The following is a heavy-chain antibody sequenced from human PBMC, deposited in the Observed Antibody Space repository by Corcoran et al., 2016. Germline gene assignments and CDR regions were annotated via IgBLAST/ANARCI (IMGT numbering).Heavy chain of an antibody. Sequence: EVQLVESGGGLVKPGRSLRLSCTASGFPFGDYAMSWFRQAPGKGLEWVGFIRSKAYGGTTEYAASVKGRFTISRDDSKSIAYLQMNSMKTEDTAVYYCTREINEGKGSGSYGMDVWGQGTTVTVSS. D-gene: IGHD3-10*01. CDR2: IRSKAYGGTT. J-gene: IGHJ6*02. CDR1: GFPFGDYA. CDR3: TREINEGKGSGSYGMDV. V-gene: IGHV3-49*05.